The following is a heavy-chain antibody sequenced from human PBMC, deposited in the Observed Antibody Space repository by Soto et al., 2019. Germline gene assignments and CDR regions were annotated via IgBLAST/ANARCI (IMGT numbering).Heavy chain of an antibody. CDR3: ARQGNAAGLDY. CDR1: GFTFSNYW. CDR2: MKQDGTEK. J-gene: IGHJ4*02. D-gene: IGHD6-13*01. Sequence: EVQLVESGGGLVQPGGSLRLSCVASGFTFSNYWMGWVRQAPGKGLEWVANMKQDGTEKYYLDSVKGRFTISRDNAKNSLFLQMNSLRAEDTAVYYCARQGNAAGLDYWGQGTLVTVSS. V-gene: IGHV3-7*01.